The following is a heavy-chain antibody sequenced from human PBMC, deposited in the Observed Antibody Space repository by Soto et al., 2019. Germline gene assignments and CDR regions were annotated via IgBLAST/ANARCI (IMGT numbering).Heavy chain of an antibody. J-gene: IGHJ4*02. CDR3: ARGYYYDSSGYYYRSYYFDY. V-gene: IGHV4-31*03. Sequence: SETLSLTCTVSGGSISSGGYYWSWIRQHPGKGLEWIGYIYYSGSTYYNPSLKSRVTISVDTSKNQFSLKLSSVTAADTAVYYCARGYYYDSSGYYYRSYYFDYWGQGTLVTVSS. CDR2: IYYSGST. D-gene: IGHD3-22*01. CDR1: GGSISSGGYY.